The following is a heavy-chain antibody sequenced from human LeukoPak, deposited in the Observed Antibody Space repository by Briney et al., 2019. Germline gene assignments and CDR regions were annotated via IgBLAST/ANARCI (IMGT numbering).Heavy chain of an antibody. D-gene: IGHD2-2*01. CDR1: GFTFSSYA. CDR3: AKGYCSSTSCYSRFDS. V-gene: IGHV3-23*01. J-gene: IGHJ5*01. Sequence: GGSLRLSCAASGFTFSSYAMSWVRQAPGKGLEWVSAISGSGGSTYYADSVKGRFTISRDNSKNTLYLQMNSLRAEETAVYYCAKGYCSSTSCYSRFDSWGQGTLVTVSS. CDR2: ISGSGGST.